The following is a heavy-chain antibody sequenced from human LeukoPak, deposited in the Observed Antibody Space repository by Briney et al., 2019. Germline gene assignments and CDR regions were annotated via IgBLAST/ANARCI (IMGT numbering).Heavy chain of an antibody. J-gene: IGHJ3*02. CDR1: GGSISRGDYS. CDR2: IYHSGST. CDR3: ASSMGGGSPIDAFDI. Sequence: SETLSLTCAVSGGSISRGDYSWTWIRQPPGKGLEWIGYIYHSGSTYYNPSLKSRVTISVDRSKNQFSLKVSSVTAADTAVYYCASSMGGGSPIDAFDIWGQGTMVTVSS. V-gene: IGHV4-30-2*01. D-gene: IGHD2-15*01.